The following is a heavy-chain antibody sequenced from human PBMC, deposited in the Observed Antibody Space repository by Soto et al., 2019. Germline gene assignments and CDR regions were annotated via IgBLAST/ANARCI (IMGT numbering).Heavy chain of an antibody. D-gene: IGHD3-3*01. Sequence: PSETLSLTCTVSGGSISSGDYYWSWIRQPPGKGLEWIGYIYYSGSTFYNPSLKNRVTISLDTSKIQFSLKLSSVTAADTAVYYCARGSARITIFGVVIMIGPFDYWGQGTLVTVSS. J-gene: IGHJ4*02. CDR3: ARGSARITIFGVVIMIGPFDY. CDR1: GGSISSGDYY. V-gene: IGHV4-30-4*01. CDR2: IYYSGST.